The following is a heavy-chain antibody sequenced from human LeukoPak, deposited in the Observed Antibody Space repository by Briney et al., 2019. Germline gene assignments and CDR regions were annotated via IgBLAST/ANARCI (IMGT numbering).Heavy chain of an antibody. J-gene: IGHJ4*02. CDR2: IYTSGST. Sequence: SETLSLTCTASGGSISSGSYYWSWIRQPAGKGLEWIGRIYTSGSTNYNPSLKSRVTISVDTSKNQFSLKLSSVTAADTAVYYCARDEVRADYFDYWGQGTLVTVSS. V-gene: IGHV4-61*02. D-gene: IGHD3-10*01. CDR1: GGSISSGSYY. CDR3: ARDEVRADYFDY.